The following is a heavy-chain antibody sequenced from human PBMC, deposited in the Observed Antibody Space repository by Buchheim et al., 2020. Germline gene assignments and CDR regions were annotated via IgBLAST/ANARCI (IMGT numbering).Heavy chain of an antibody. CDR1: GYTFTSYY. V-gene: IGHV1-46*01. J-gene: IGHJ4*02. CDR3: AREGCSGGSCYSFSFDY. Sequence: QVQLVQSGAEMKKPGASVKVSCKASGYTFTSYYMHWVRQAPGQGLEWMGIINPSGGSTSYAQKFQGRVTMTRDTYTSTVHMELSSLRSEDTAVYYCAREGCSGGSCYSFSFDYWGQGTL. D-gene: IGHD2-15*01. CDR2: INPSGGST.